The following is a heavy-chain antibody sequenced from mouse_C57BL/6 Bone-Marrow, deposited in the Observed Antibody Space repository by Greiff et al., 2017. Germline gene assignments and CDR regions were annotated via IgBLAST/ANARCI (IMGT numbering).Heavy chain of an antibody. CDR1: GFNIKDDY. Sequence: VQLQQSGAELVRPGASVKLSCTASGFNIKDDYMHWVKQRPEQGLEWIGWIDPENGDPEYASKFQGKATITADTSSNTAYLQLSSLTSEDPAVYYCTTFITTVVATDYARDYWGQGTSVTVSS. CDR2: IDPENGDP. CDR3: TTFITTVVATDYARDY. J-gene: IGHJ4*01. D-gene: IGHD1-1*01. V-gene: IGHV14-4*01.